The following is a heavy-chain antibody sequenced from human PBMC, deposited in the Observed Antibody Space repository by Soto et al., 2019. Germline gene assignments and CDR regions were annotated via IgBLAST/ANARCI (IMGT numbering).Heavy chain of an antibody. V-gene: IGHV4-59*01. CDR3: ARLQYTVVTPIDL. J-gene: IGHJ3*01. D-gene: IGHD2-21*02. Sequence: ETLSLTGTAAGGLITNYYGTGIRQLPGKRLEWIAHIHNSGNTNSNPSLKSRVTISMDTSKNQISLRLTSVTAADTAMYYCARLQYTVVTPIDLWGQGTMVTVSS. CDR2: IHNSGNT. CDR1: GGLITNYY.